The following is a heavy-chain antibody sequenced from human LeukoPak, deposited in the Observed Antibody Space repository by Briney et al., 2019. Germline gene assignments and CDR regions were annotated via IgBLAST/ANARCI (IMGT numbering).Heavy chain of an antibody. Sequence: SETLSLTCTVSGGSISSYYWSWIRQPPGKGLEWIGYIYYSGSTNCNPSLKSRVTMSVDTSKNQFSLKLSSVTAADTAVYYCVRWLPLYDAFDIWGQGTMVTVSS. CDR3: VRWLPLYDAFDI. V-gene: IGHV4-59*12. D-gene: IGHD6-19*01. CDR1: GGSISSYY. CDR2: IYYSGST. J-gene: IGHJ3*02.